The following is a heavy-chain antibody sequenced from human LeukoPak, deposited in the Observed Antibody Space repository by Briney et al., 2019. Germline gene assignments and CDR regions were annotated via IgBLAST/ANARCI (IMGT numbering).Heavy chain of an antibody. Sequence: GGSLRLSCAASGFTFSSYWMHWVRQAPGRGLVWVSRINSDGSSTSYADSVKGRFTISRDNSKNSLYLQMNSLRAEDTAKYYCAKEGGSIVGGTIPFDHWGQGTQVTVSS. CDR2: INSDGSST. V-gene: IGHV3-74*01. D-gene: IGHD1-26*01. J-gene: IGHJ4*02. CDR1: GFTFSSYW. CDR3: AKEGGSIVGGTIPFDH.